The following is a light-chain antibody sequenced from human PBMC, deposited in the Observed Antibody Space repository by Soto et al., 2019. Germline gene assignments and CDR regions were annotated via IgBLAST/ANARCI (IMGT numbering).Light chain of an antibody. J-gene: IGLJ2*01. CDR2: EVS. CDR1: SSDVGTYNY. V-gene: IGLV2-14*01. Sequence: QSALTQPASVSGSPGQSITISCTGTSSDVGTYNYVSWYQQYPGKVPKLMIYEVSHRPSGVSNRFSGSKSGKTASLTISGLQAEDEAEYYCSSFTSSSTVVFGGGTKVTVL. CDR3: SSFTSSSTVV.